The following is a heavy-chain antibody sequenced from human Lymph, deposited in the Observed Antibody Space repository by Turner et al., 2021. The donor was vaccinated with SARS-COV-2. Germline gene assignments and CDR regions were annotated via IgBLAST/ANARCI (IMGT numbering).Heavy chain of an antibody. CDR1: GGSISSGGYY. J-gene: IGHJ4*02. CDR2: IYYSGST. D-gene: IGHD1-1*01. Sequence: QVQLQESGPGLVKPSQTLSLTCTVSGGSISSGGYYWSWIRPHPGKGLEWGGYIYYSGSTYYNPSLKSRVTISLDTSKNQFSLKLSSVTAADTAVYYCARARTSGTNYPGDFDYWGQGTPVTVSS. V-gene: IGHV4-31*03. CDR3: ARARTSGTNYPGDFDY.